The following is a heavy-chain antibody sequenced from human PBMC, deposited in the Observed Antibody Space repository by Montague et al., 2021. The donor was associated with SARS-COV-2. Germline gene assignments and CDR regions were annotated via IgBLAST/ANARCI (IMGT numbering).Heavy chain of an antibody. D-gene: IGHD3-3*01. CDR3: ARALVPEEWLFGGDYYYYMDV. CDR1: GGSISSYY. J-gene: IGHJ6*03. V-gene: IGHV4-59*01. CDR2: IYYSWST. Sequence: SETLSLTCTVSGGSISSYYWSWIRQPPGKGLEWIGYIYYSWSTNYNPSLKSRVTISVYTSKNQFSLKLISVTAADTAVYYCARALVPEEWLFGGDYYYYMDVWGQGTPVTVSS.